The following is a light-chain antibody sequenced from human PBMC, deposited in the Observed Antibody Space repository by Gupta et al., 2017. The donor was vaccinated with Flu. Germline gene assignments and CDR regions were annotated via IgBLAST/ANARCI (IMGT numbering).Light chain of an antibody. V-gene: IGKV2-28*01. CDR3: MQVLEMRT. CDR1: QSLLHSNGRHY. J-gene: IGKJ1*01. CDR2: LGS. Sequence: DIVMTQSPLSLPVTPGEPASISCRSSQSLLHSNGRHYLDWYLQKPGQSPQLLIYLGSNRASGVPDRFSGSGSGTDFTLKISRVEAEDVGVYYCMQVLEMRTFGQGTTVEIK.